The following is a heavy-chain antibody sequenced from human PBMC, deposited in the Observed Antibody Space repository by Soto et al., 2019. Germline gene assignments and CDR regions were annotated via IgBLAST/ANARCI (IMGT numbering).Heavy chain of an antibody. V-gene: IGHV3-7*05. CDR2: IKEDGSAK. D-gene: IGHD5-12*01. J-gene: IGHJ4*01. CDR3: VKLRVGYGGYVHY. CDR1: GFAFSWYW. Sequence: EVQLVESGGGLVQPGGSLRLSCAASGFAFSWYWMSWVRQTPGKGLEWVANIKEDGSAKYYVESVKGRFTISRDNAKNSLYLQRNILRAEDTAVYYCVKLRVGYGGYVHYWGHGTLVTVAS.